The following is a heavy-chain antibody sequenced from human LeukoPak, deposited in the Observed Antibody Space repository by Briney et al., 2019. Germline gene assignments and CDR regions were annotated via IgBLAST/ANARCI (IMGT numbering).Heavy chain of an antibody. J-gene: IGHJ4*02. CDR2: IYHSGST. D-gene: IGHD2-8*01. Sequence: SQTLSLTCTVSGGSISSGGYYWSWIRQPPGKGLEWIGYIYHSGSTYYNPSLKSRVTISVDRSKNQFSLKLSSVTAADTVVYYCARSNIVLMVYAIPSHFDYWGQGTLVTVSS. CDR1: GGSISSGGYY. CDR3: ARSNIVLMVYAIPSHFDY. V-gene: IGHV4-30-2*01.